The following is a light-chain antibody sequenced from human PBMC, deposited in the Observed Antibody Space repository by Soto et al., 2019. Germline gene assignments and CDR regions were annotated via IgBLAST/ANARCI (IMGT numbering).Light chain of an antibody. J-gene: IGKJ1*01. CDR1: QSVLYSSNSKNY. CDR3: QQYYDAPQT. CDR2: WAS. Sequence: DIVMTQSPDSLAVSLGERVTINCKSSQSVLYSSNSKNYLAWYQQKPGQPPKLLIYWASTRESGVPDRFSGSGSGSDFTLTISSLQAEDVAVYYCQQYYDAPQTFGQGTKVEIK. V-gene: IGKV4-1*01.